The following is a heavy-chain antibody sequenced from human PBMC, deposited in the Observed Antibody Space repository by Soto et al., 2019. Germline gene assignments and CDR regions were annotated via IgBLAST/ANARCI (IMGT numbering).Heavy chain of an antibody. CDR2: LSQSSTAI. Sequence: QVQVVESGGGLVKPGGSLRLSCTASGFTFSDYYMGWVRKAPGKGLEWISYLSQSSTAIYYADSVRGRFTISRDDAENSLFLQMSSLTAEDTAMYYCARWSSAFDHWGQGTLVTVSS. J-gene: IGHJ4*02. V-gene: IGHV3-11*01. CDR3: ARWSSAFDH. CDR1: GFTFSDYY.